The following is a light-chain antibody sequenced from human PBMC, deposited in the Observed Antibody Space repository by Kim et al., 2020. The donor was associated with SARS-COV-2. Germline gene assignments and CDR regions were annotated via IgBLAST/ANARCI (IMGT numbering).Light chain of an antibody. Sequence: QAAVTQEPSLTVSPGGTVTLTCGSSTGAVTSGHYPYWFQQKPGQAPRTLIYDTRNKHSWTPARFSGSLLGDKAALTLSGAQPEDEAEYYCLLFYSGTYVFGTGTKVTVL. CDR3: LLFYSGTYV. V-gene: IGLV7-46*01. CDR1: TGAVTSGHY. J-gene: IGLJ1*01. CDR2: DTR.